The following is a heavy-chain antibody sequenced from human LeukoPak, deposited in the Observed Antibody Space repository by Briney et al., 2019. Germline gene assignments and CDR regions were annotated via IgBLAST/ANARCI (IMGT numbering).Heavy chain of an antibody. V-gene: IGHV4-39*01. J-gene: IGHJ4*02. CDR3: VRVYGGYFDY. CDR2: ISYSGNA. CDR1: GGSISSGSYY. Sequence: SETLSLTCTVSGGSISSGSYYWGWIRQPPGKGLEWIGSISYSGNAYYNPSLKSRVTIFVDTSKNQFSLKLSSVTAADTAVYYCVRVYGGYFDYWGQGTLVTVSS. D-gene: IGHD5/OR15-5a*01.